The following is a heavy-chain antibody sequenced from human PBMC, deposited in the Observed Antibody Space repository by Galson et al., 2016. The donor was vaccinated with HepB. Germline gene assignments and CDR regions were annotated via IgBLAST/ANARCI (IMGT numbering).Heavy chain of an antibody. CDR2: ITGSGGRA. V-gene: IGHV3-23*01. J-gene: IGHJ4*02. CDR3: AKGPFWHYDSGAYYMPPSGSDY. CDR1: GFTFINYA. Sequence: SLRLSCAASGFTFINYAMSWVRQAPGKGLEWVSSITGSGGRAYYADSVKGRLTISRDNSNNTLYLLMSSLRAEDAAIYYCAKGPFWHYDSGAYYMPPSGSDYWGQGTLVTVSS. D-gene: IGHD3-22*01.